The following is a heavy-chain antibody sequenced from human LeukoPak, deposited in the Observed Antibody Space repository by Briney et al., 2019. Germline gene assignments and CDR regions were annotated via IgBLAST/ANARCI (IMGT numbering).Heavy chain of an antibody. CDR3: VKTVYGTMVRGVITSPFDY. V-gene: IGHV3-64D*06. D-gene: IGHD3-10*01. J-gene: IGHJ4*02. CDR2: ISSNGGST. CDR1: GFTFSSYA. Sequence: PGGSLRLSCSASGFTFSSYAMHWVRQAPGKGLEYVSAISSNGGSTYYADSVEGRFTISRDNSKNTLYLQMSSLRAEDTAVYYCVKTVYGTMVRGVITSPFDYRGQGTLVTVSS.